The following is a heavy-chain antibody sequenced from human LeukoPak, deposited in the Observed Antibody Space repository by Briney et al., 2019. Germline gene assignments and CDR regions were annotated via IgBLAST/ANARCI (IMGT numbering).Heavy chain of an antibody. D-gene: IGHD6-19*01. V-gene: IGHV3-30*02. Sequence: TGGSLRLSCAASGFTFSSYGMHWVRQAPGKGLEWVAFIRYDGSNKYYADSVKGRFTISRDNSKNTLYLQMNSLRAEDTAVYYCAKLAGERYTSGWLHDYWGQGTLVTVSS. CDR2: IRYDGSNK. J-gene: IGHJ4*02. CDR3: AKLAGERYTSGWLHDY. CDR1: GFTFSSYG.